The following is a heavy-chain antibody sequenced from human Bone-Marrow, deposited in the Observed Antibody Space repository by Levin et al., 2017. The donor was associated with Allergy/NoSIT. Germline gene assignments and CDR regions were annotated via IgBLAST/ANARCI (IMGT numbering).Heavy chain of an antibody. CDR2: ISGSSSTI. CDR3: ARGGAVAGTGDFYFYYGMDV. J-gene: IGHJ6*02. CDR1: GFTFSNYE. Sequence: GGSLRLSCAASGFTFSNYEMNWVRQAPGKGLEWVSYISGSSSTIYYADSVKGRFTISRDNANNSLYLQMNSLRAEDTSVYYCARGGAVAGTGDFYFYYGMDVWGQGTTVTVSS. V-gene: IGHV3-48*03. D-gene: IGHD6-19*01.